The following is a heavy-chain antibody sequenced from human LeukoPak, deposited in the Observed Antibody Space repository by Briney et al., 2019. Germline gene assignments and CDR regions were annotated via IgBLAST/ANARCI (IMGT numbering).Heavy chain of an antibody. CDR2: INHSGST. CDR1: SGSFSAYY. J-gene: IGHJ4*02. V-gene: IGHV4-34*01. D-gene: IGHD5-18*01. Sequence: SETLSLTCAVYSGSFSAYYWSWIRQPPGKGLEWIGEINHSGSTNYNPSLKSRVTISVDTSKNQFSLKLSSVTAADTAVYYCARGPHTAMGSVDYWGQGTLVTVSS. CDR3: ARGPHTAMGSVDY.